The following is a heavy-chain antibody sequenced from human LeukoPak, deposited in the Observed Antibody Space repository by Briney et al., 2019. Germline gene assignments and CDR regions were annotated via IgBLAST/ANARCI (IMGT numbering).Heavy chain of an antibody. D-gene: IGHD2-2*01. CDR3: STEDKYCTSTTCGDF. CDR1: GYTFMNYG. CDR2: ISSYTVNK. V-gene: IGHV1-18*01. Sequence: GSSVTLSCKTSGYTFMNYGINWVRQAPGKGLEWMGWISSYTVNKTSAQKFQGRVTLTTDTSTNTVSLELRRLTFDDTAVYYCSTEDKYCTSTTCGDFWGQGTLVTSSS. J-gene: IGHJ4*02.